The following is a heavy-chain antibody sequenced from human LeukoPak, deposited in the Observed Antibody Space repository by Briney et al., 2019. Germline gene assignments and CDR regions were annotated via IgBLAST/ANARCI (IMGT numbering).Heavy chain of an antibody. CDR3: AKDWSSGWYRGEGWFDS. Sequence: GGSVRLSCAASGFTFSSYAMSWVRQAPGKGLEGVSAISGSGGSTYYADSVKGRFTISRDNSKNTLYLQMNSLRAADTAVYYCAKDWSSGWYRGEGWFDSWGQGTLVTVSS. CDR2: ISGSGGST. D-gene: IGHD6-19*01. V-gene: IGHV3-23*01. J-gene: IGHJ5*01. CDR1: GFTFSSYA.